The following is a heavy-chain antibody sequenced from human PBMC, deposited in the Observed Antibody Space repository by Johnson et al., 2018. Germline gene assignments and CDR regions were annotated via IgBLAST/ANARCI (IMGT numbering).Heavy chain of an antibody. CDR3: ARGCSYTSCYRTDYFQH. D-gene: IGHD2-2*02. Sequence: VQLVQSGGGLVQPGGSLRLSCAASGFTSDGFSMNWVRQAPGKGLEWVTHISSSGTTTYYADSARGRFTISRDNAKNSLYLQVNSLRDEDTAVYCCARGCSYTSCYRTDYFQHWGQGTLVTVSS. CDR2: ISSSGTTT. CDR1: GFTSDGFS. V-gene: IGHV3-48*02. J-gene: IGHJ1*01.